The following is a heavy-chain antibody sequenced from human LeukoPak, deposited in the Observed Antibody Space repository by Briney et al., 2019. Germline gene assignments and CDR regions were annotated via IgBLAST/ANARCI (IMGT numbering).Heavy chain of an antibody. V-gene: IGHV4-4*07. CDR3: ARGWSQYYYYHYMDV. Sequence: SETLSLTCTVSGGSISSYYWSWIRQPAGKGLEWIGRIYTSGSTNYSPPLKSRVTMSVDTSKNQFSLKLSSVTAADTAVYYRARGWSQYYYYHYMDVWGKGTTVTVSS. J-gene: IGHJ6*03. D-gene: IGHD2-8*01. CDR2: IYTSGST. CDR1: GGSISSYY.